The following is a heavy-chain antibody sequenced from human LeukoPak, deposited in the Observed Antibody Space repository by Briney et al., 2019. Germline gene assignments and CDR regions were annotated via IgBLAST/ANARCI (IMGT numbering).Heavy chain of an antibody. CDR3: ARWLGYCSSTSCSNWFDP. J-gene: IGHJ5*02. Sequence: GESLKISCKGSGYSFTSYWIGWVRQMPGKGLEWMGIIYPGDSDTRYSPSFQDQVTISADKSISTAYLQWSSLKASDTAMYYCARWLGYCSSTSCSNWFDPWGQGTLVTVSS. CDR2: IYPGDSDT. V-gene: IGHV5-51*01. CDR1: GYSFTSYW. D-gene: IGHD2-2*01.